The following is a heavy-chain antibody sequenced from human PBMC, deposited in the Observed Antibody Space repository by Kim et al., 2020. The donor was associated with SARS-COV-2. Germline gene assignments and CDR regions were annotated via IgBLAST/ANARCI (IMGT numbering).Heavy chain of an antibody. CDR2: ISYDGSNK. V-gene: IGHV3-30*04. D-gene: IGHD6-13*01. Sequence: GGSLRLSCAASGFTFSSYAMHWVRQAPGKGLEWVAVISYDGSNKYYADSVKGRFTISRDNSKNTLYLQMNSLRAEDTAVYYCARDQSAGATYYYYGIDVWGQGTTVTVSS. CDR1: GFTFSSYA. J-gene: IGHJ6*02. CDR3: ARDQSAGATYYYYGIDV.